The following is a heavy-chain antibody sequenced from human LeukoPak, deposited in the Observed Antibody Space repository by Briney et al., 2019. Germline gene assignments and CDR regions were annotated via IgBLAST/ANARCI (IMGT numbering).Heavy chain of an antibody. Sequence: ASVKVSCKASGYTFTGYYMHWVRQAPGQGLEWMGWINPNSGGTNYAQKFQGRVTMTRDTSISTAYMELSRLRSDDTAVYYCARGAVLLWFGELRFWFDPWGQGTLVTVSS. CDR2: INPNSGGT. D-gene: IGHD3-10*01. CDR1: GYTFTGYY. CDR3: ARGAVLLWFGELRFWFDP. J-gene: IGHJ5*02. V-gene: IGHV1-2*02.